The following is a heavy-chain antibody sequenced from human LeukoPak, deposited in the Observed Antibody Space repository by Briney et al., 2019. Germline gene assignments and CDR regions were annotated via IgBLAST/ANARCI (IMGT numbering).Heavy chain of an antibody. CDR1: GFTFSSYA. Sequence: GGSLRLSCAASGFTFSSYAMHWVRQAPGKGLEWVAVISYDGSNKYYADSVKGRFTISRDNSKNTLYLQMNSLRAEDTAVYYCARDRGGAHYFDYWGQGTLVTVSS. D-gene: IGHD2-21*01. V-gene: IGHV3-30*04. CDR3: ARDRGGAHYFDY. CDR2: ISYDGSNK. J-gene: IGHJ4*02.